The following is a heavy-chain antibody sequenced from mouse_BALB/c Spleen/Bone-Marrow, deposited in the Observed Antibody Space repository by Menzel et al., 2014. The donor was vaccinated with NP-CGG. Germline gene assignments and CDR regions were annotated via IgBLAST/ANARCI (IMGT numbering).Heavy chain of an antibody. CDR2: IYPGDGDT. V-gene: IGHV1-80*01. D-gene: IGHD2-12*01. CDR3: ARDDGFAY. J-gene: IGHJ3*01. CDR1: GYAFSSYW. Sequence: QVQLQQSGAELVRPGSSVKISCKASGYAFSSYWMNWVKQRPGQGLEWIGQIYPGDGDTNYNGKFKGKATLTADKSSSTAYIQLSSLTSEDSAVYFCARDDGFAYWGQGTLVTVSA.